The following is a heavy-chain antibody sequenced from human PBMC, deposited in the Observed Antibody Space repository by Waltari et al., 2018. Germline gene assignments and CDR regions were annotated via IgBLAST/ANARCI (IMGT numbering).Heavy chain of an antibody. CDR3: ARGHGYYYYTDA. Sequence: QVQLVQSGPEVKTPGASVKVSCKAVGYRFTTYGISWVRQAPGQGLEWMGWISAFNGYTKYAQNFQVRVTVTMDTSTSTAYMELRNLRSDDTAVYFCARGHGYYYYTDAWGEGTTVTISS. CDR2: ISAFNGYT. V-gene: IGHV1-18*01. CDR1: GYRFTTYG. J-gene: IGHJ6*03.